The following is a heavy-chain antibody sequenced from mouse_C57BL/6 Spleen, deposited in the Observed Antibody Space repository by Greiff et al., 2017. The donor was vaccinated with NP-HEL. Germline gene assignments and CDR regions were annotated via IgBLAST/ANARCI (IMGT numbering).Heavy chain of an antibody. V-gene: IGHV1-53*01. D-gene: IGHD2-5*01. CDR1: GYTFTSYW. CDR3: ARWGSNYPYYYAMDY. CDR2: INPSNGGT. J-gene: IGHJ4*01. Sequence: QVQLQQPGTELVKPGASVKLSCKASGYTFTSYWMHWVKQRPGQGLEWIGNINPSNGGTNYNEKFKSKATLTVDKSSSTAYMQLSSLTSEDSAVYYCARWGSNYPYYYAMDYWGQGTSVTVSS.